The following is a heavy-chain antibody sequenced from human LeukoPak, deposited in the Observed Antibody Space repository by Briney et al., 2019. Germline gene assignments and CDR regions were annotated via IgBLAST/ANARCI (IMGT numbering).Heavy chain of an antibody. CDR3: MMYMSGWN. Sequence: QPGGSLRLSCAASGITVSSYWMHWVRQAPGKGLVWVSRTNSVGTNTNYADSVKGRFSISRDNAKNTLYLQMNSLRADDPAVYYCMMYMSGWNWGQGTLVTVSS. D-gene: IGHD6-19*01. CDR1: GITVSSYW. V-gene: IGHV3-74*01. CDR2: TNSVGTNT. J-gene: IGHJ4*02.